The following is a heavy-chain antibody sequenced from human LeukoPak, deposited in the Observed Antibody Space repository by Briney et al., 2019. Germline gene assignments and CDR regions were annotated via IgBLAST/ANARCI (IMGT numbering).Heavy chain of an antibody. CDR3: ARAYWADDAFDI. CDR1: GGSISNKY. Sequence: SETLSLTCTVSGGSISNKYWSWIRQPPGKGLEWIGYIYYSESTNYNPSLKSRVTISVDTSKNQFSLKLSSVTAADTAVYYCARAYWADDAFDIWGQGTMVTVSS. D-gene: IGHD2-8*02. J-gene: IGHJ3*02. CDR2: IYYSEST. V-gene: IGHV4-59*01.